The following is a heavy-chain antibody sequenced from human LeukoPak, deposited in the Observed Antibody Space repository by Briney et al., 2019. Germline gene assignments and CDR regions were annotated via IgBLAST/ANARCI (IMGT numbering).Heavy chain of an antibody. V-gene: IGHV3-11*04. CDR2: ISSSGSTI. CDR3: ARDLGDGYTFDY. CDR1: GFTFSDYY. D-gene: IGHD5-24*01. Sequence: PGGSLRLSCAASGFTFSDYYMSWIRQAPGKGLEWVSYISSSGSTIYYADSVKGRFTISRDNAKNSLYLQMNSQRAEETAVYYCARDLGDGYTFDYWGQGTLVTVSS. J-gene: IGHJ4*02.